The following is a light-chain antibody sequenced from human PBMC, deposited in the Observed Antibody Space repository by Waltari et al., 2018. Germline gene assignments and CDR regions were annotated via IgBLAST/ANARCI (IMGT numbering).Light chain of an antibody. CDR1: LGVRSN. Sequence: VMTQSPAPLSVSPGESATPSCRARLGVRSNLAWYQQKPGQAPRLLIYGASTRATGTPARFSGSGSGTEFTLTISSLQSEDVALYYCQQYNNWYSFGQGTKLEIK. J-gene: IGKJ2*03. CDR3: QQYNNWYS. CDR2: GAS. V-gene: IGKV3-15*01.